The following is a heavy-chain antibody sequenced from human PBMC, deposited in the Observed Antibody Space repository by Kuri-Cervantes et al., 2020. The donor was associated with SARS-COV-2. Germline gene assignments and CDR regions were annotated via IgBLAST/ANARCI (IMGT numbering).Heavy chain of an antibody. D-gene: IGHD2-21*01. CDR2: ISGSGSYI. J-gene: IGHJ6*03. Sequence: GESLKISCVASGFTFSNYAMSWVRQAPGKGLEWVSSISGSGSYIYYADSVKGRFTISRDDAKNSLYLQMNSLRGEDTAVYYCARVAGEGPIYYYYMDVWGKGTTVTVSS. CDR1: GFTFSNYA. CDR3: ARVAGEGPIYYYYMDV. V-gene: IGHV3-21*01.